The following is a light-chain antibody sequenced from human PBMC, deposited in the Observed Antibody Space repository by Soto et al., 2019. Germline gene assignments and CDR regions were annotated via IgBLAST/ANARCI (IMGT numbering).Light chain of an antibody. J-gene: IGKJ3*01. Sequence: EIVLTQSPGTLSLSPGERATLSCRASQSVSSSYLAWYQQKPGQAPRLLIYGASSRATGIPDRFSGSGSGTDFTLTISRLEPEDFAVYYFQQYGSSPPTFGPGTKVHIK. CDR1: QSVSSSY. V-gene: IGKV3-20*01. CDR2: GAS. CDR3: QQYGSSPPT.